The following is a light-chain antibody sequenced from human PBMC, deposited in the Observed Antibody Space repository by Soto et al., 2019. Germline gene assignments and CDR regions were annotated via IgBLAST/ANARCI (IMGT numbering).Light chain of an antibody. CDR1: HDVSWN. Sequence: DIQMTQSPSSLSASVGDRVTIACQSSHDVSWNLNWFQQKPGAAPKLLSYDASNWERGVPSRFSGSGSGTDFTLTISILQPEDVATYYCQQYSSMLSFGGGTEVDLK. V-gene: IGKV1-33*01. J-gene: IGKJ4*01. CDR3: QQYSSMLS. CDR2: DAS.